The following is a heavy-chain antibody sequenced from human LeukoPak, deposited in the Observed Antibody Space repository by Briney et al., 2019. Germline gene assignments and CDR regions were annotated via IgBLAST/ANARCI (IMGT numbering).Heavy chain of an antibody. V-gene: IGHV1-46*01. D-gene: IGHD3-22*01. J-gene: IGHJ4*02. Sequence: ASVKVSCRASGYTCTSYYMHWVRQAPGQGLEWMGIINPSGGSTSYAQKFQGRVTITRDTSASTAYMELSSLRSEDTAVYYCARVGYYYDSSGYLNYWGQGTLVTVSS. CDR3: ARVGYYYDSSGYLNY. CDR1: GYTCTSYY. CDR2: INPSGGST.